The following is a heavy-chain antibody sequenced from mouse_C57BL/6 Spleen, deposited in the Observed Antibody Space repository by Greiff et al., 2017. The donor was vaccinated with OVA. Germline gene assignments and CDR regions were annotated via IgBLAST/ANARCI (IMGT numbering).Heavy chain of an antibody. CDR1: GYSITSGYY. V-gene: IGHV3-6*01. Sequence: ESGPGLVKPSQSLSLTCSVTGYSITSGYYWNWIRQFPGNKLEWMGYISYDGSNNYNPSLKNRISITRDTSKNQFFLKLNSVTTEDTATYYCASLYYGSYWYFDVWGTGTTVTVSS. J-gene: IGHJ1*03. CDR2: ISYDGSN. CDR3: ASLYYGSYWYFDV. D-gene: IGHD1-1*01.